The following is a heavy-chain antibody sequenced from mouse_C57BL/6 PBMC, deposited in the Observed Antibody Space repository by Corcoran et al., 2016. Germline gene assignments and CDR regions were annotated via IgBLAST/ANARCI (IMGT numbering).Heavy chain of an antibody. CDR2: INPNNGGT. D-gene: IGHD1-1*01. V-gene: IGHV1-26*01. Sequence: EVQLQQSGPELVKPGASVKISCKASGYTFTDYYMNWVKQSHGKSLEWIGDINPNNGGTSYNQKFKGKATLTVDKSSSTAYMELRSLTSEDSAVYCCARRDYYGSNDYWGQGTTLTVSS. J-gene: IGHJ2*01. CDR1: GYTFTDYY. CDR3: ARRDYYGSNDY.